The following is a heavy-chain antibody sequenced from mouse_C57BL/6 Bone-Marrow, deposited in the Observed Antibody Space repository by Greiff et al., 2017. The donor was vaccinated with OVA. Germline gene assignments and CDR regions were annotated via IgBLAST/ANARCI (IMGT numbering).Heavy chain of an antibody. CDR1: GYTFTSYW. D-gene: IGHD1-1*01. CDR2: IHASDSDT. V-gene: IGHV1-74*01. CDR3: AIRYYGSSHFAY. Sequence: VQLQQPGAELVKPGASVKVSCKASGYTFTSYWMYWVKQRPGQGLEWIGRIHASDSDTYYTQKVKGKATFTVDKSSSTDYMQLSSLTSEDSAVYDCAIRYYGSSHFAYWGQGTLVTVSA. J-gene: IGHJ3*01.